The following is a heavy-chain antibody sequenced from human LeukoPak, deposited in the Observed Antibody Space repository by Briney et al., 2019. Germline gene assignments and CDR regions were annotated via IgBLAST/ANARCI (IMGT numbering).Heavy chain of an antibody. CDR1: GGSISSYY. V-gene: IGHV4-4*07. J-gene: IGHJ4*02. CDR2: IYTSGST. CDR3: ARDSHYDILTGYFHFDY. Sequence: SETLSLTCTVSGGSISSYYWSWIREPTGKGLVWIGRIYTSGSTNYNPSLKSRVTMSVDTPKNQFSLKLSSVTAADTAVYYCARDSHYDILTGYFHFDYWGQGTLVTVSS. D-gene: IGHD3-9*01.